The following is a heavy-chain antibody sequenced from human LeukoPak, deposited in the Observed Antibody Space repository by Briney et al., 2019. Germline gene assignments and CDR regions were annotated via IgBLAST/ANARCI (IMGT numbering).Heavy chain of an antibody. CDR1: GFTFSSYS. CDR3: AVSGYSLNYYGMDV. V-gene: IGHV3-21*01. CDR2: ISSSSSYI. J-gene: IGHJ6*02. D-gene: IGHD3-3*01. Sequence: GSLRLSCAASGFTFSSYSMNWVRQAPGKGLEWVSSISSSSSYIYYADSGKGRFTISRDKAKNSPYLQMNSLGAEDMTVYYCAVSGYSLNYYGMDVWGQGTTVTVSS.